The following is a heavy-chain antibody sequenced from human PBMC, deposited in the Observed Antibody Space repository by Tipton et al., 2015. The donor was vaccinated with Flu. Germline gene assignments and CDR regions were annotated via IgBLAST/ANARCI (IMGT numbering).Heavy chain of an antibody. Sequence: SLRLSCAASGFTVSSNYMSWVRQASGKGLEWVSVIYSGGSTYYADSVKGRFTISRDNSKNTLYLQMNSLRAEDTAVYYCAIDRMVATIGWVMDVWGQGTTVPVSS. CDR2: IYSGGST. J-gene: IGHJ6*02. V-gene: IGHV3-66*01. CDR3: AIDRMVATIGWVMDV. D-gene: IGHD5-12*01. CDR1: GFTVSSNY.